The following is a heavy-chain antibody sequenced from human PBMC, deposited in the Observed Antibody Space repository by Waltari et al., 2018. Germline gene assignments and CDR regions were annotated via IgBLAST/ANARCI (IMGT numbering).Heavy chain of an antibody. J-gene: IGHJ4*02. CDR1: GGSFSGYY. V-gene: IGHV4-34*01. D-gene: IGHD6-19*01. Sequence: QVQLQQWGAGLLKPSETLSLTCAVYGGSFSGYYWSWIRQPPGKGLEWIGEINHRGSTNYNPSLKSRVTISVDTSKNQFSLKLSSVTAADTAVYYCARRREQWLVRGAFDYWGQGTLVTVSS. CDR3: ARRREQWLVRGAFDY. CDR2: INHRGST.